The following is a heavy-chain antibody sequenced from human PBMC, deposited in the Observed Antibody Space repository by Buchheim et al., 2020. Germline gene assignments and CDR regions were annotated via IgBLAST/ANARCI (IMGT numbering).Heavy chain of an antibody. CDR3: ATYYVGGGVRGS. CDR2: TYDSGSI. D-gene: IGHD2-21*01. J-gene: IGHJ5*02. Sequence: QVQLQESGPGLVKPSQTLSLTCSVSGDSISSSNYHWSWIRQHPGKGLEWLGHTYDSGSIHYNPSLKSRITISVDTSKNQFSLILTSLTAADTAVYYCATYYVGGGVRGSWGQGTL. CDR1: GDSISSSNYH. V-gene: IGHV4-31*03.